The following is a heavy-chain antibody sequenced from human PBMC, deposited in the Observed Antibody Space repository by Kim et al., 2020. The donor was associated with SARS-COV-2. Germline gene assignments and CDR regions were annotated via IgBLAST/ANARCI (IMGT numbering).Heavy chain of an antibody. CDR1: GYSLNSDYY. D-gene: IGHD3-10*01. CDR2: VYHSGGT. CDR3: AREGSGSPRIWFDP. Sequence: SETLSLTCTVSGYSLNSDYYWGWIRQPPGKGLEWIGSVYHSGGTYYNPSLKSRVTISVDTSKNQFSLKLSSVTAADTAVYYCAREGSGSPRIWFDPWGQGTLVTVSS. V-gene: IGHV4-38-2*02. J-gene: IGHJ5*02.